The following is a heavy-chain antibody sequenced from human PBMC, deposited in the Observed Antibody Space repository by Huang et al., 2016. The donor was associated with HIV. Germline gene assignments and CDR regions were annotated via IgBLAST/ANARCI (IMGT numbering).Heavy chain of an antibody. J-gene: IGHJ4*02. CDR1: GYSFSSYW. Sequence: VQLVQSGAEVKKPGESLKISCKGSGYSFSSYWIAWVRQMPGKGLEWMGIIFPADSDTTDSPSFEGQVTISADKSIGTAYLQWSSLKASDTAMYYCARRFSSSSGYFDYWGQGSLVTVSS. D-gene: IGHD6-6*01. CDR2: IFPADSDT. CDR3: ARRFSSSSGYFDY. V-gene: IGHV5-51*01.